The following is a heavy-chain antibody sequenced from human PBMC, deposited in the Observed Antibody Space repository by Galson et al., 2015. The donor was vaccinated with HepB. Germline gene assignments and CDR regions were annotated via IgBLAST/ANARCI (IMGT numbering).Heavy chain of an antibody. J-gene: IGHJ2*01. CDR1: GGTFSSYA. D-gene: IGHD4-17*01. CDR2: IIPIFGTA. V-gene: IGHV1-69*13. Sequence: SVKVSCKASGGTFSSYAISWVRQAPGQGLEWMGGIIPIFGTANYAQKFQGRVTITADESTSTAYMELSSLRSEDTAVYYCARVRYGELYWYFDLWGRGTLVTVSS. CDR3: ARVRYGELYWYFDL.